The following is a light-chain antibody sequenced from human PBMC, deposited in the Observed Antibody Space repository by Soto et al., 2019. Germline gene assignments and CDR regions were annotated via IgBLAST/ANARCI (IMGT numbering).Light chain of an antibody. V-gene: IGLV2-14*01. J-gene: IGLJ2*01. CDR3: SSYTSSSFVV. Sequence: QSALTQPASVSGSPGQSITISCTGTSSDVGGYNYVSWYQQHPGKAPKLMIYEVRNRPSGVSNRFSGSKSGNTASLTISGLQAEDEADYYCSSYTSSSFVVFGGGTQLTVL. CDR1: SSDVGGYNY. CDR2: EVR.